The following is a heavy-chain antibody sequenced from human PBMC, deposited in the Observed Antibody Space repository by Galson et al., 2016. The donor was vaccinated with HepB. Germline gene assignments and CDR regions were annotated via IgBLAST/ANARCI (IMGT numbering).Heavy chain of an antibody. Sequence: SETLSLTCIVSGGSITDTNYYWGWIRQPPGKGLEWIATIYYDGTSYYNPSLKNRVTIFVDTSNNQFSLRLSSVTAADTATYYCARSQARYCNSAGCYRRYYFDYWGQGTLVTVSS. CDR3: ARSQARYCNSAGCYRRYYFDY. D-gene: IGHD2-2*02. J-gene: IGHJ4*02. V-gene: IGHV4-39*01. CDR2: IYYDGTS. CDR1: GGSITDTNYY.